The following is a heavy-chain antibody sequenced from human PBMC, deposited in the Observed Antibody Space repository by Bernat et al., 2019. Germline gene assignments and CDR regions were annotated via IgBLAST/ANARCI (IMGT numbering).Heavy chain of an antibody. Sequence: EVQLVESGGGLVKPGGSLRLSCAASGFTFSSYSMNWVRQAPGKGLEWVSSISSSSSYIYYADSVKGRFTISRDNAKNSLYLQMNSLRAEDTAVYYCARDGSSSRIPYDYWGQGTLVTVSS. CDR2: ISSSSSYI. V-gene: IGHV3-21*01. J-gene: IGHJ4*02. D-gene: IGHD6-13*01. CDR1: GFTFSSYS. CDR3: ARDGSSSRIPYDY.